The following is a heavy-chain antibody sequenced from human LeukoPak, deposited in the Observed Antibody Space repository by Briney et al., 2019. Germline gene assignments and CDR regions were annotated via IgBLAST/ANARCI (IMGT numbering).Heavy chain of an antibody. Sequence: SVKVSCKASGGTFSNYAFSWVRQAPGQGLEWMGGLIPISNTARYSQKFQDRVTLSADNPTNTAHMELSSLRSEDTAVYYCATHITYYYDSSGYQERRPFDYWGQGTLVTVSS. CDR3: ATHITYYYDSSGYQERRPFDY. CDR1: GGTFSNYA. CDR2: LIPISNTA. D-gene: IGHD3-22*01. J-gene: IGHJ4*02. V-gene: IGHV1-69*06.